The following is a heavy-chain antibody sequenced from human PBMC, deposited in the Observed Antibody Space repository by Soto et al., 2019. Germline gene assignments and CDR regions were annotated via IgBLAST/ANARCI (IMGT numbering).Heavy chain of an antibody. Sequence: SETLSLTCTVSDGSVSSGGYYWSWIRQHPGKGLEWIGYIHSSGSTFYKPSLKSRVLISIDTSKNQFSLKVRYVTAADTAVYFCARPMTIEDTWFDPWGQGTLVT. V-gene: IGHV4-31*03. CDR1: DGSVSSGGYY. J-gene: IGHJ5*02. CDR2: IHSSGST. D-gene: IGHD3-10*01. CDR3: ARPMTIEDTWFDP.